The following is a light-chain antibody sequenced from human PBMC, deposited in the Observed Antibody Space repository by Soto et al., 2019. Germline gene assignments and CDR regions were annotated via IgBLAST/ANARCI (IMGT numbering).Light chain of an antibody. CDR3: QQYNSYS. CDR2: HAS. J-gene: IGKJ1*01. Sequence: DIQMTQSPSSLSASVGDRVTITCQASQDISNYLNWYQQKPGTAPXLLIYHASTLESGVPSRFSGSGSGTEFTLTISSLQPDDFATYYCQQYNSYSFGQGTKVDIK. CDR1: QDISNY. V-gene: IGKV1-33*01.